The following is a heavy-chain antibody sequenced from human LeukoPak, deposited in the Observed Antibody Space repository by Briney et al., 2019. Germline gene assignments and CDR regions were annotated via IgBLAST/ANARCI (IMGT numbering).Heavy chain of an antibody. CDR3: ARRISSGPGFDY. J-gene: IGHJ4*02. CDR1: GGTFSSYG. V-gene: IGHV1-18*01. Sequence: ASVKVSCKASGGTFSSYGISWVRQAHGQGLEWMGWISAYNGNTNYAQKLQGRVTMTTDTSTSTAYMELRSLRSDDTAVYYCARRISSGPGFDYWGQGTLVTVSS. D-gene: IGHD6-19*01. CDR2: ISAYNGNT.